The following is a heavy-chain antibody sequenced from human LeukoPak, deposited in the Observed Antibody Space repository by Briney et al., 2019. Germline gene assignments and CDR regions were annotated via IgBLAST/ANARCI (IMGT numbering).Heavy chain of an antibody. CDR1: GGSISSYY. CDR3: ARGNILCSGGSCSTNIDY. J-gene: IGHJ4*02. D-gene: IGHD2-15*01. CDR2: IYTSGST. V-gene: IGHV4-4*07. Sequence: PSETLSLTCTVSGGSISSYYWSWIRQPAGKRLEWIGRIYTSGSTNYNPSLKSRVTMSVDTSKNQFSLKLSSVTAADTAVYYCARGNILCSGGSCSTNIDYWGQGTLVTVSS.